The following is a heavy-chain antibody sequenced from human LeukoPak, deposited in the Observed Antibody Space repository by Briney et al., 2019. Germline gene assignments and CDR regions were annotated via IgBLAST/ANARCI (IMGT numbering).Heavy chain of an antibody. CDR3: AKDDPWGYFDH. V-gene: IGHV1-69*04. Sequence: SVKVSCKASGGTFSSYAISWVRQAPGQGLEWMGRIIPILGIANYAQKFQGRVTITADKSTSTVYMALSSLRYDDTALYYCAKDDPWGYFDHWGQGTLVTVSS. CDR2: IIPILGIA. J-gene: IGHJ4*02. D-gene: IGHD7-27*01. CDR1: GGTFSSYA.